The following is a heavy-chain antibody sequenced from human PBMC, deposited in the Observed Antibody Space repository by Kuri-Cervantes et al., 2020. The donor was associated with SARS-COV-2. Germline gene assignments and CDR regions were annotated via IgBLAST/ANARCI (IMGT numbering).Heavy chain of an antibody. D-gene: IGHD5-18*01. Sequence: SVKVSCKASGYTFTSYGISWLRQAPGQVLDGMGWISDYNGKTNYAQKLQGRLTMTTDTSTRKAYMELRDLRSDDTAVYYCAREGDTAMVRYYYYMDVWGKGTTVTVSS. J-gene: IGHJ6*03. CDR3: AREGDTAMVRYYYYMDV. CDR2: ISDYNGKT. CDR1: GYTFTSYG. V-gene: IGHV1-18*01.